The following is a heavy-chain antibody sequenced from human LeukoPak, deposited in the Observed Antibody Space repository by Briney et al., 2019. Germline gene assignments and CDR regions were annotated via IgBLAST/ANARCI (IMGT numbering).Heavy chain of an antibody. Sequence: GGSLRLSCAASVSSNYMSWVRQAPGKGLEWVSLTHGDGSTYYADSVKGRFTISRDNSGNSLYLQMNTLRAEDTAVYYCAGGENAIGPAFHIWGQGSLVTVSS. V-gene: IGHV3-53*01. CDR3: AGGENAIGPAFHI. CDR2: THGDGST. J-gene: IGHJ3*02. CDR1: VSSNY. D-gene: IGHD1-1*01.